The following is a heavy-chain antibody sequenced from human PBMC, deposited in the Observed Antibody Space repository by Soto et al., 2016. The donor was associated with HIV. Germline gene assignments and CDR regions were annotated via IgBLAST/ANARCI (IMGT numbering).Heavy chain of an antibody. CDR2: IGDKSEYT. V-gene: IGHV3-23*01. D-gene: IGHD4-17*01. CDR3: AKVHGDAS. Sequence: EVQLLESGGGLVHPGGPVRLSCAASGFTFNTNTMTWVRQAPGKGLEWVSSIGDKSEYTRYADSVKGRFTISRDNSKNTLYLQMNSLRDEDTAVYHCAKVHGDASWGQGTLVTVSS. CDR1: GFTFNTNT. J-gene: IGHJ5*02.